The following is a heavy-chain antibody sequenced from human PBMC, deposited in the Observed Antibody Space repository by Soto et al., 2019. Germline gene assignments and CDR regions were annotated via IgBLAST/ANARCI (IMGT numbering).Heavy chain of an antibody. Sequence: GGSLRLSCAASGFTFSTYAMHWVRQAPGKGLEWVAVMWHDGSNKHYGDSVKGRFTISRDNSKNTLYLHMSGLRVEDTAFYYCAREKGSGEYRDYFDFWGQGTLVTVSS. CDR3: AREKGSGEYRDYFDF. CDR2: MWHDGSNK. CDR1: GFTFSTYA. J-gene: IGHJ4*02. D-gene: IGHD2-15*01. V-gene: IGHV3-33*01.